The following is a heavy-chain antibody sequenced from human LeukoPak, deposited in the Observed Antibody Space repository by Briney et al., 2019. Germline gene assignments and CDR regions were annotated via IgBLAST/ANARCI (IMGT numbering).Heavy chain of an antibody. CDR3: ARVGYGSGSYFESEYFDY. Sequence: PGGSLRLSCAASGFTFSSYSMNWVRQAPRKGLEWVSSISSSSSYIYYADSVKGRFTISRDNAKNSLYLQMNSLRAEDTAVYYCARVGYGSGSYFESEYFDYWGQGTLVTVSS. D-gene: IGHD3-10*01. V-gene: IGHV3-21*01. CDR1: GFTFSSYS. CDR2: ISSSSSYI. J-gene: IGHJ4*02.